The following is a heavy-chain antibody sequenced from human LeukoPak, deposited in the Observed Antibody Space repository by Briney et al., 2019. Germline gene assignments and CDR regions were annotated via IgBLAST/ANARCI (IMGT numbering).Heavy chain of an antibody. CDR2: ISGSGGST. V-gene: IGHV3-23*01. CDR3: AKDRDTSAYYRDPFDM. CDR1: GFTFSNCA. Sequence: GGSLRLSCAASGFTFSNCAVSWVRQAPRKGLECVSGISGSGGSTFYADSVRGRFTISRDNSKNTLYLQMSSLRADDTAVYYCAKDRDTSAYYRDPFDMWGQGTMVTVSS. D-gene: IGHD3-22*01. J-gene: IGHJ3*02.